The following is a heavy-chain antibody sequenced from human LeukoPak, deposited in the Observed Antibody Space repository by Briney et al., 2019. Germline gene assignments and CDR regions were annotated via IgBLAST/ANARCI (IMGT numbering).Heavy chain of an antibody. Sequence: ASVKVSCKASGYTFTSYGISWVRQAPGQGLEWMGWISAYNGNTNYAQKLQGRVTMTTDTSTSTAYMELRSLRSDDTAVYYCARDGRIGRTTPYWFDPWGQGTLVTVSS. J-gene: IGHJ5*02. CDR1: GYTFTSYG. D-gene: IGHD1-26*01. CDR3: ARDGRIGRTTPYWFDP. V-gene: IGHV1-18*01. CDR2: ISAYNGNT.